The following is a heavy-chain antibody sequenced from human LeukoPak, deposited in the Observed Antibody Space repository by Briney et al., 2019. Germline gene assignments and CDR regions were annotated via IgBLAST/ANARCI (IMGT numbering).Heavy chain of an antibody. V-gene: IGHV3-23*01. CDR1: GFTFSSYA. Sequence: PGGPLRLSCAASGFTFSSYARGWVGQAPGKGLEWVSAISGSGGSTYYADSVKGRFTISRDNSKNTLYLQMNSLRAEDTAVYYCAKDRAFDYWGQGTLVTVSS. CDR3: AKDRAFDY. J-gene: IGHJ4*02. CDR2: ISGSGGST.